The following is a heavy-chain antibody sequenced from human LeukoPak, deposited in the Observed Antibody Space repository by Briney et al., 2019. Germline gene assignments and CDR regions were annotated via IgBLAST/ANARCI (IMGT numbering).Heavy chain of an antibody. CDR1: GYTFTSYG. CDR2: ISAYNGNT. V-gene: IGHV1-18*01. CDR3: APPLPPSTYGDYNYYGMDV. J-gene: IGHJ6*02. D-gene: IGHD4-17*01. Sequence: ASVKVSCKASGYTFTSYGISWVRQAPGQGLEWMGWISAYNGNTNYSQKLQGRVTMTTDTSTSTAYMELRSLRSDDTAVYYCAPPLPPSTYGDYNYYGMDVWGQGTTVTVSS.